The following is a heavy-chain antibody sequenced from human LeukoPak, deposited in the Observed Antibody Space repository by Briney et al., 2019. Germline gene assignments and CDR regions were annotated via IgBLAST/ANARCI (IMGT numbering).Heavy chain of an antibody. V-gene: IGHV3-30-3*01. CDR3: ARVEVATHDY. CDR1: GFTFSSYW. D-gene: IGHD5-24*01. J-gene: IGHJ4*02. Sequence: GGSLRLSCAASGFTFSSYWMSWVRRAPGKGLEWVAVISYDGSNKYYADSVKGRFTISRDNSKNTLYLQMNSLRAEDTAVYYCARVEVATHDYWGQGTLVTVSS. CDR2: ISYDGSNK.